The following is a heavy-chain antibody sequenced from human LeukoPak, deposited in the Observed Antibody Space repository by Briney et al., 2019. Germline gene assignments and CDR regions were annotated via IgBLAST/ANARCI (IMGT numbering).Heavy chain of an antibody. CDR3: ARGREQQPFDY. J-gene: IGHJ4*02. V-gene: IGHV3-33*01. Sequence: PGRSLRLSCAASGFTFSSYGMHWVRQAPGKGLEWVALIWYDGSNKYYADSVKGRFTISRDNSKNTLYLQMNSLRAEDTAVYYCARGREQQPFDYWGQGTLVTVSS. CDR2: IWYDGSNK. D-gene: IGHD6-13*01. CDR1: GFTFSSYG.